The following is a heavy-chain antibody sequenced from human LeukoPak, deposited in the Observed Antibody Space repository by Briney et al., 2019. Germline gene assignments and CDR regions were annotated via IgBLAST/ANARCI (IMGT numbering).Heavy chain of an antibody. CDR1: GFTFSSYW. CDR2: ITSDGRIT. J-gene: IGHJ4*02. Sequence: GGSLRLSCAASGFTFSSYWMHWVRQAPGKGLVWVSRITSDGRITSYADSVKGRFTISRDNAKNTLYLQMNSLRAEDTAVYYCATSSDTTMVFDYWGQGALVTVSS. CDR3: ATSSDTTMVFDY. D-gene: IGHD5-18*01. V-gene: IGHV3-74*01.